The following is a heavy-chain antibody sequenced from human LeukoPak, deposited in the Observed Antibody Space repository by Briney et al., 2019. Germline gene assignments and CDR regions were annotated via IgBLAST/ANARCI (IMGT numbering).Heavy chain of an antibody. V-gene: IGHV1-2*02. D-gene: IGHD6-13*01. J-gene: IGHJ6*03. CDR2: INPNSGAT. CDR3: ARARLGSSSWSTYYYFMDV. Sequence: ASVKVSCKASGYTFSGYYMHWVRQAPGQGLEWVGWINPNSGATHYAQKFQGRVTMTRDTSISTAYMELRRLTSDDTAVYYCARARLGSSSWSTYYYFMDVWGKGTTVTVSS. CDR1: GYTFSGYY.